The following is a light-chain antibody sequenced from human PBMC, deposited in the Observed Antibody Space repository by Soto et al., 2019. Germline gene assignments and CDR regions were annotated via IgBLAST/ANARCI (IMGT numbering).Light chain of an antibody. CDR3: QQYGGSPQT. J-gene: IGKJ1*01. CDR2: HAS. CDR1: QGVASRY. Sequence: EIVLTQSPGTLSLSPGERATLSCRASQGVASRYLAWYQQKPGQAPRLLIYHASSRAIGIPDRFSGSGSGTDFTLPISRLEPEDFAVYYCQQYGGSPQTFGQGTKVEVK. V-gene: IGKV3-20*01.